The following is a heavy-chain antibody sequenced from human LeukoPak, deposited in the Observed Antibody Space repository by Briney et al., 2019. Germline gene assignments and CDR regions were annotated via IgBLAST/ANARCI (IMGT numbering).Heavy chain of an antibody. CDR2: ISSSSSYI. J-gene: IGHJ4*02. CDR3: ARGGATVALRY. CDR1: GFTFSSYS. D-gene: IGHD4-11*01. Sequence: GGSLRLSCAASGFTFSSYSMNWVRQAPGRGLEWVSSISSSSSYIHYADSVKGRFTISRDDAKNPLYLQMNSLRAEDTAVYYCARGGATVALRYWGQGPLVTVS. V-gene: IGHV3-21*01.